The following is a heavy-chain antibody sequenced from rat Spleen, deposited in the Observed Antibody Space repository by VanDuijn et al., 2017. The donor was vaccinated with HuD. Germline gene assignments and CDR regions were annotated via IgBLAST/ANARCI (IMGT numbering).Heavy chain of an antibody. CDR2: IWGNGNA. V-gene: IGHV2S61*01. CDR3: ARSDDSSPYYFDY. D-gene: IGHD1-2*01. J-gene: IGHJ2*01. CDR1: GFSLSNYG. Sequence: VQLKESGPGLVKPSLTLSLTCTVSGFSLSNYGVFWVRQPPGKGLEWMGVIWGNGNANYNSVLKSRLSISRDTSKSQVFLKMNNLQTEDTAMYFCARSDDSSPYYFDYWGQGVMVSVSS.